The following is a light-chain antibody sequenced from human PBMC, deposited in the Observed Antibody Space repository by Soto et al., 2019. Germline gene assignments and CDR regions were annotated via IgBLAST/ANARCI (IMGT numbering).Light chain of an antibody. CDR2: AAS. CDR3: QQSYSALSIT. J-gene: IGKJ5*01. Sequence: DIQMTQSPSSLSASVGDRVTITCRASESIARHLHWYQQKPGKAPKLLIYAASSLQNGVSSRFRGGGSGTDFTLAISNLQPEDFATYYCQQSYSALSITFGQGTRLEIK. V-gene: IGKV1-39*01. CDR1: ESIARH.